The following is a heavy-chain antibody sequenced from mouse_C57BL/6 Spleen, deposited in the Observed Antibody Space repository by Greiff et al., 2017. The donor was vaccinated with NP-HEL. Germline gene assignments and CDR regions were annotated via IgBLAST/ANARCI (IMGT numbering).Heavy chain of an antibody. CDR1: GYTFTSYW. D-gene: IGHD1-1*01. CDR2: IDPEDGDT. V-gene: IGHV14-1*01. J-gene: IGHJ2*01. Sequence: VQLQQPGAELVKPGASVKLSCKASGYTFTSYWMHWVKQRPEQGLEWIGRIDPEDGDTEYAPKFQGKATMTADTSSNTAYLQLSSLTSEDTAVYYCTTGIYYGSSYSDYWGQGTTLTVSS. CDR3: TTGIYYGSSYSDY.